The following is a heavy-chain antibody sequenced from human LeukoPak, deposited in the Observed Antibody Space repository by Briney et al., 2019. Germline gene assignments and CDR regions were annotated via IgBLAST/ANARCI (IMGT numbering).Heavy chain of an antibody. Sequence: GGSLRLSCAASGFTFSNAWMSWVRQAPGKGLERVGRIKSKTDGGTTDNAAPVKGRFTISRDDSKNALYLQMNSLKTEDTAVYYCTTDSPLYSSRRGRFDPWGQGTLVTVSS. CDR2: IKSKTDGGTT. D-gene: IGHD6-13*01. J-gene: IGHJ5*02. CDR1: GFTFSNAW. CDR3: TTDSPLYSSRRGRFDP. V-gene: IGHV3-15*01.